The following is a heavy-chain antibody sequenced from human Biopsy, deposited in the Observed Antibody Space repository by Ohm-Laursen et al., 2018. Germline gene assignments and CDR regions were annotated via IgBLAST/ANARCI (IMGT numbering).Heavy chain of an antibody. Sequence: SQTLSLTCTVSGGSISSSTTYYWAWLRQPPGKGLEWIGSIYNTETTFYNPSLKSRVTISVDTSTNQFSLKVSSVTAADAAVYYCVRLNRRGNIIFFDYWGRGTLVTVSS. V-gene: IGHV4-39*01. CDR3: VRLNRRGNIIFFDY. D-gene: IGHD3/OR15-3a*01. CDR1: GGSISSSTTYY. J-gene: IGHJ4*02. CDR2: IYNTETT.